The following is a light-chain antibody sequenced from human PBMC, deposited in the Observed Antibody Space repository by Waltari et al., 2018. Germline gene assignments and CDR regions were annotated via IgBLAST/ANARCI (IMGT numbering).Light chain of an antibody. CDR3: QQYYNTPLT. Sequence: DIVMTQSPESLAVSLGERATINCKSSLSLLYNSSNKNYLAWYQQKPGQPPKLLIYWASTRESGVPERFSGSGSRTDFTLTISSLQAEDVAVYFCQQYYNTPLTFGPGTKVDVK. CDR2: WAS. CDR1: LSLLYNSSNKNY. J-gene: IGKJ3*01. V-gene: IGKV4-1*01.